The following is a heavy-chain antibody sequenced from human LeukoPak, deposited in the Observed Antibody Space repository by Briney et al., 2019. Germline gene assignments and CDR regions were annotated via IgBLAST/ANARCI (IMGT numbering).Heavy chain of an antibody. CDR3: ARGLLPDAFDI. V-gene: IGHV4-59*01. D-gene: IGHD2-15*01. CDR2: IYYRGST. CDR1: GGSISSSY. Sequence: SETLSLTCSVSGGSISSSYWSWIRQSPGKGLEWIGYIYYRGSTHHNPSLKSRVTMSVDTSKNQLSLKLSSVTAADTAVYYCARGLLPDAFDIWGQGTMATVSS. J-gene: IGHJ3*02.